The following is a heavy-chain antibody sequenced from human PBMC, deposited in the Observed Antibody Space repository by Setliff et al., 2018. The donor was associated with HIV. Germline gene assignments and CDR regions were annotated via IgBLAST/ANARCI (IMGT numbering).Heavy chain of an antibody. CDR2: IYYSGTT. D-gene: IGHD3-3*01. CDR3: ARTTYVLQLLEWSPESSLYHYYMDV. V-gene: IGHV4-34*10. CDR1: GGSFSGHY. J-gene: IGHJ6*03. Sequence: SETLSLTCAVYGGSFSGHYWGWIRQSPGKGLEWIGSIYYSGTTYYNPSLKTRIIMSMDTSKNQFSLKLTSVTAADTAMYYCARTTYVLQLLEWSPESSLYHYYMDVWGKGTTVTVSS.